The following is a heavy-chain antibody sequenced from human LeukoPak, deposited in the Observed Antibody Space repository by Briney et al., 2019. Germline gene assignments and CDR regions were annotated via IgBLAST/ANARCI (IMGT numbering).Heavy chain of an antibody. CDR1: GYSFTSYW. D-gene: IGHD3-10*01. V-gene: IGHV5-51*01. Sequence: GESLKISCKGSGYSFTSYWIGWVRQMPGKGLEWVGIIYPGDSDTRYSPSFQGQVTISADKSISTAYLQWSSLKASDTAMYYCARQSYGSGSPPHTFDIWGQGTMVTVSS. CDR2: IYPGDSDT. J-gene: IGHJ3*02. CDR3: ARQSYGSGSPPHTFDI.